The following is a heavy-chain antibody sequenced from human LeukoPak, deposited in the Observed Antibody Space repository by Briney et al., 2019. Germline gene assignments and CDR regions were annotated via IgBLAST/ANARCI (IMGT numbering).Heavy chain of an antibody. Sequence: PGRSLRLSCAASGFIFSNYGMHWVRQAPGKGLEWVAVIWWDGSKKYHADSVKGRFTISRDSSKNTLYLEMNSLRAEDTAVYYFARDYCSTTSCLDHWGQGTLVTVSS. CDR3: ARDYCSTTSCLDH. V-gene: IGHV3-33*01. CDR2: IWWDGSKK. D-gene: IGHD2-2*01. J-gene: IGHJ4*02. CDR1: GFIFSNYG.